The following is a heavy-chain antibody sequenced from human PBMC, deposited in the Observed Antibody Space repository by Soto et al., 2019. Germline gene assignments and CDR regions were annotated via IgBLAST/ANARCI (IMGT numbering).Heavy chain of an antibody. D-gene: IGHD3-3*01. Sequence: ASETLSLTCTVSGGSISSSSYYWGWIRQPPGKGLEWIGSIYYSGSTYYNPSLKSRVTISVDTSKNQFSLKLSSVTAADTAVYYCARHIETYYDFSSGHGLRAFDPWGQGTLVTVSS. CDR3: ARHIETYYDFSSGHGLRAFDP. V-gene: IGHV4-39*01. J-gene: IGHJ5*02. CDR2: IYYSGST. CDR1: GGSISSSSYY.